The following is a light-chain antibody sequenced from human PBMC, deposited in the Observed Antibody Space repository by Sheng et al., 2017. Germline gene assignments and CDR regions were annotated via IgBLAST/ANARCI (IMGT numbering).Light chain of an antibody. J-gene: IGKJ3*01. V-gene: IGKV1-33*01. CDR3: QQYYNVPFT. CDR2: DAS. Sequence: DIQMTQSPSSLSASVGDRVTITCQASQDITNHLNWYQQKPGKAPKLLIYDASNLETGVPSRFSGGGSGTDFTFTISSLQPEDIATYYCQQYYNVPFTFGPGTKVDVK. CDR1: QDITNH.